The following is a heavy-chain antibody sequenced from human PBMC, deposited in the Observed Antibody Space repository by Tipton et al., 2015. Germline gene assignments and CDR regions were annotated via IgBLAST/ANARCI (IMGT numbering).Heavy chain of an antibody. CDR2: IYYSGST. V-gene: IGHV4-59*01. CDR1: GGSISSYY. J-gene: IGHJ4*02. Sequence: TLSLTCTVSGGSISSYYWSWIRQPPGKGLEWIGYIYYSGSTNYNPSLKSRVTISVDTSKNQFSLKLSSVTAADTAVYYCASGGILGYFDYWGQGTLITVSS. D-gene: IGHD3-16*01. CDR3: ASGGILGYFDY.